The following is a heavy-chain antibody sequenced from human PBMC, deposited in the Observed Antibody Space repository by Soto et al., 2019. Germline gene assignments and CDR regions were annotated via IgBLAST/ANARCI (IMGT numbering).Heavy chain of an antibody. Sequence: PSQTLSLTCAISGDSVSSNSAAWNWIRQSPSRGLEWLGRTYYRSKWYNDYAVSVKSRITINPDTSKNQFSLQLNSVTPEDTAVYYCARDAYIAVAGTYYYYGMDVWGQGTTVT. V-gene: IGHV6-1*01. CDR3: ARDAYIAVAGTYYYYGMDV. D-gene: IGHD6-19*01. J-gene: IGHJ6*02. CDR1: GDSVSSNSAA. CDR2: TYYRSKWYN.